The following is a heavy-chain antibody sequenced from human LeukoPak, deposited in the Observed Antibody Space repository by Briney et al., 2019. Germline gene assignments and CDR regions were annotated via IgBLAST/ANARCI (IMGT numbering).Heavy chain of an antibody. Sequence: TSETLSLTCTVSGGSISSYYWSWIRQPPGKGLEWIGYIYYSGSTNYNPSLKSRVTISVDTSKNQFSLKLSSATAADTAVYYCARGLWDPLDWFDPWGQGTLVTVSS. V-gene: IGHV4-59*08. D-gene: IGHD1-26*01. CDR1: GGSISSYY. CDR3: ARGLWDPLDWFDP. CDR2: IYYSGST. J-gene: IGHJ5*02.